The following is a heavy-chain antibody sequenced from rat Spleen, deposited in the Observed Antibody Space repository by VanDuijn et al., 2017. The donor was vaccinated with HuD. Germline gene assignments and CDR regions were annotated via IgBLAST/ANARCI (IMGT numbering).Heavy chain of an antibody. D-gene: IGHD1-10*01. CDR1: GLSLTSNG. V-gene: IGHV2-6*01. CDR3: ARDNNYKAY. J-gene: IGHJ2*01. CDR2: ISTGGNT. Sequence: QVQLKESGPGLVQPSQTLSLTCTVSGLSLTSNGVSWIRQVPGKGLEWIAAISTGGNTYYNSALSSRLSISRDTSKSQVFLKVDSLQTEDTATYYCARDNNYKAYWGQGVMVTVSS.